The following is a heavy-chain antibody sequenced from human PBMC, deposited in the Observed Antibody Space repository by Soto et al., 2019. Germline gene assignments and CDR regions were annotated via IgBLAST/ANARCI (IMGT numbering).Heavy chain of an antibody. CDR3: ANSEYSRYKNIDV. CDR2: ISYDGSIK. J-gene: IGHJ6*02. Sequence: GGSLRLSCAASGFTFRGYGMHWVRQAPGRGLEWVALISYDGSIKYYADSVRGRFTISRDNSKNTLYLQMNSLRAEDTAVYYCANSEYSRYKNIDVWGQGTTVTVSS. CDR1: GFTFRGYG. D-gene: IGHD5-18*01. V-gene: IGHV3-30*18.